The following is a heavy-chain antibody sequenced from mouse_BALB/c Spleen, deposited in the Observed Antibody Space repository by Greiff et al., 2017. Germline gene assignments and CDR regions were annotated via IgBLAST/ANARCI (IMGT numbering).Heavy chain of an antibody. CDR2: INPSTGYT. J-gene: IGHJ2*01. CDR1: GYTFTSYW. Sequence: VQLQQSGAELAKPGASVKMSCKASGYTFTSYWMHWVKQRPGQGLEWIGYINPSTGYTEYNQKFKDKATLTADKSSSTAYMQLSSLTSEDSAVYYCARAYDHYFDYWGQGTTLTVSS. D-gene: IGHD2-3*01. CDR3: ARAYDHYFDY. V-gene: IGHV1-7*01.